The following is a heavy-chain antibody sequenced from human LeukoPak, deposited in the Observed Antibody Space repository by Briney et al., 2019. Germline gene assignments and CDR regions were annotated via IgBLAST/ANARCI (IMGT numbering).Heavy chain of an antibody. J-gene: IGHJ5*02. CDR3: ARDHTAGTLNWFDP. D-gene: IGHD1-1*01. CDR1: GGSINSGGYY. CDR2: IHYSGST. Sequence: SETLSHTCTVSGGSINSGGYYWSWIRQPPGKGLEWIGYIHYSGSTYYNPSLKSRVTISVDRSKNQFSLKLSSVTAADTAVYYCARDHTAGTLNWFDPWGQGTLVTVSS. V-gene: IGHV4-30-2*01.